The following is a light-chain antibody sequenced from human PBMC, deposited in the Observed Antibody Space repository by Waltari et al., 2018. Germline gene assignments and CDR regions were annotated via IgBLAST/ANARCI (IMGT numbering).Light chain of an antibody. CDR1: QGVSSY. V-gene: IGKV1-8*01. CDR2: AAS. J-gene: IGKJ1*01. CDR3: QQYYSYPWT. Sequence: AIRMTQSPSSLSASTGDRVTITCRASQGVSSYLAWYQQKPGEAPTLLIYAASTLQSGVPSRFSGSGSGTDFSLIISCLQSEDFATYYCQQYYSYPWTFGQGTKVEI.